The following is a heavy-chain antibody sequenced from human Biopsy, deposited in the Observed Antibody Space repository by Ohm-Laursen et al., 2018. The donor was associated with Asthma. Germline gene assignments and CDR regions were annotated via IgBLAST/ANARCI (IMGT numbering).Heavy chain of an antibody. D-gene: IGHD2-15*01. CDR1: GFTFSSFG. V-gene: IGHV3-30*03. CDR2: ISFDGSNK. Sequence: SLRLSCAASGFTFSSFGMHWVRQTLAKGLEWVAVISFDGSNKYYADSVKGRFTISRDNSKNTLYLQMTSLSAEDSAVYYCARVDGVVEAATRLGGMDVWGQGTTVTVSS. CDR3: ARVDGVVEAATRLGGMDV. J-gene: IGHJ6*02.